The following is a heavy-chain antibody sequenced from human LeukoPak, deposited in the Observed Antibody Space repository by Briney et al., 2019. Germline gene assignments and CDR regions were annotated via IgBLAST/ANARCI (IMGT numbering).Heavy chain of an antibody. CDR2: INSDGGTT. Sequence: PGGSLRLSCAASGFTFSSYWMHWVRQAPGKGLVWVSHINSDGGTTNYADYVKGRFTISRDNAKNTLYLEMNTLRAEDTAVYYCARGGDYTYIWVDPWGQGTLVTVSS. CDR3: ARGGDYTYIWVDP. CDR1: GFTFSSYW. J-gene: IGHJ5*02. V-gene: IGHV3-74*01. D-gene: IGHD4-17*01.